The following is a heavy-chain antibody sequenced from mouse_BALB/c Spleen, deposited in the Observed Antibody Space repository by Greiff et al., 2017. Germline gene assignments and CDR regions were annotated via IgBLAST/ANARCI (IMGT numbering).Heavy chain of an antibody. D-gene: IGHD2-4*01. V-gene: IGHV1-4*01. CDR3: ARGDDSHFDY. J-gene: IGHJ2*01. Sequence: QVQLQQPGAELVRPGASVKLSCKASGYTFTSYWMHWVKQRPGQGLEWIGYINPSTGYTEYNQKFKDKATLTADKSSSTAYMQLSSLTSEDSAVYYCARGDDSHFDYWGQGTTLTVSS. CDR2: INPSTGYT. CDR1: GYTFTSYW.